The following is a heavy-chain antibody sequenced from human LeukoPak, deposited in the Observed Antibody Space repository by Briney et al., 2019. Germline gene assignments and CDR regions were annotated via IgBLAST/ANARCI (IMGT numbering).Heavy chain of an antibody. D-gene: IGHD5-18*01. J-gene: IGHJ5*02. CDR3: ARVTDPPGGYATNWFDP. V-gene: IGHV4-34*01. CDR1: GGSFSGYY. Sequence: SENLSLTCAVYGGSFSGYYWSWIRQPPGKGLEWIGEINHSGSTNYNPSLKSRVTISVDTSKNQFSLKLSSVTAADTALYYCARVTDPPGGYATNWFDPWGQGTLVTVSS. CDR2: INHSGST.